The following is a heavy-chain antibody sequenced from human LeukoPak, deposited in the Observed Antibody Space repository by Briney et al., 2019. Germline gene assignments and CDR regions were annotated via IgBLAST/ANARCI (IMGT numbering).Heavy chain of an antibody. CDR3: ASTETTVTTFYYYYGMDV. V-gene: IGHV4-30-2*01. CDR1: GGSISSGGYY. Sequence: SETLSLTCTVSGGSISSGGYYWSWIRQPPGKGLEWIGYIYHSGSTYYNPSLKSRVTISVDRSKNQFSLKLSSVSAADTAVYYCASTETTVTTFYYYYGMDVWGQGTTVTVSS. J-gene: IGHJ6*02. D-gene: IGHD4-17*01. CDR2: IYHSGST.